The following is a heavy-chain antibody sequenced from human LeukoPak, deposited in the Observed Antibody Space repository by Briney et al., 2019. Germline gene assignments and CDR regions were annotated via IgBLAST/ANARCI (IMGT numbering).Heavy chain of an antibody. CDR3: ARDLWYSGSRAPPRAFDI. J-gene: IGHJ3*02. CDR2: ISSSGRTM. V-gene: IGHV3-48*03. CDR1: GFIFSSYE. Sequence: GGSLRLSCEASGFIFSSYEMNWVRQAPGKGLEWVSFISSSGRTMYYADSMKGRFTVSGDNAKNSVYLQMNSLRAEDTAVYYCARDLWYSGSRAPPRAFDIWGQGTMVTVSS. D-gene: IGHD1-26*01.